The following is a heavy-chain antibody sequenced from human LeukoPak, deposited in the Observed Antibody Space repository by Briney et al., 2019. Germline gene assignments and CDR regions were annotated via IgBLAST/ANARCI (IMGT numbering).Heavy chain of an antibody. CDR2: IIPILGIA. Sequence: SVKVSCKASGGTFSSYAISWVRQAPGQGLEWMGRIIPILGIANYAQKFQGRVTITADKSTSTAYMELSSQRAEDTALYYCAKDKSIAAAGTPFDYWGQGTLVTVSS. V-gene: IGHV1-69*04. CDR3: AKDKSIAAAGTPFDY. J-gene: IGHJ4*02. CDR1: GGTFSSYA. D-gene: IGHD6-13*01.